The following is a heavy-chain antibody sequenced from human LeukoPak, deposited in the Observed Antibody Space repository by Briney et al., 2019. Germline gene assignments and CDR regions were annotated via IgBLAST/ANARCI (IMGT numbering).Heavy chain of an antibody. CDR2: ISAYNGNT. CDR1: GYTFTSYG. CDR3: AISEGYSSGWSPFDP. V-gene: IGHV1-18*01. Sequence: ASVKVSCKASGYTFTSYGITWVRQAPGQGLEWMGWISAYNGNTNYAQKFQGRVTMTTDRSTSTAYMELRSLRSDDTAVYYCAISEGYSSGWSPFDPWGQGTLVTVSS. D-gene: IGHD6-13*01. J-gene: IGHJ5*02.